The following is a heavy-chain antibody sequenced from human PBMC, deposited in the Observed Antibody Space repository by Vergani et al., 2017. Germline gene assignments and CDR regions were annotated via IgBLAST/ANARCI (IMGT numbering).Heavy chain of an antibody. CDR1: GFTFGYYA. CDR3: VRDQVTMLRGSDALDI. D-gene: IGHD3-10*01. CDR2: IRSKAYGQAT. J-gene: IGHJ3*02. Sequence: VQLVESGGGVVQHGRSLRLSCTASGFTFGYYAMDWFRQAPGQGLEWVGGIRSKAYGQATIYAASVKGRFTISRDDSKSIAYLQMNNLQTEDTAMYYCVRDQVTMLRGSDALDIWGQGTMVTVSS. V-gene: IGHV3-49*03.